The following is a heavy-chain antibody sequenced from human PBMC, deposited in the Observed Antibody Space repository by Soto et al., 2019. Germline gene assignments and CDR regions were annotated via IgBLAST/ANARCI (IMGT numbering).Heavy chain of an antibody. CDR2: IIPLLGIT. J-gene: IGHJ1*01. CDR3: ARDPRSITGTTSSEDLQH. Sequence: QAQLMQSGAEVKKPGSSVKVSCKASGGTFSGYAINWVRQAPGQGLEWMGGIIPLLGITDYGQKFQGRITIAADESTGTAYMDLRGLRSEDTAVYYCARDPRSITGTTSSEDLQHWGQGTLVSVS. CDR1: GGTFSGYA. V-gene: IGHV1-69*01. D-gene: IGHD1-20*01.